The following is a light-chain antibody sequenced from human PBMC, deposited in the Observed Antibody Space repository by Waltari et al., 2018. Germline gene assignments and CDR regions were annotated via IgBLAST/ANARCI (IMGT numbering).Light chain of an antibody. CDR3: SSYTFTSTPVV. V-gene: IGLV2-14*01. CDR1: SSDVGGYNF. CDR2: EVS. Sequence: QSALTQPASVSGSPGQSITISCTGTSSDVGGYNFVSWYQQHPGKAPKLMIYEVSNRPSGLSNRFSGSNSGNTASLTISGLQAEDEADYYCSSYTFTSTPVVFGGGTKVTVL. J-gene: IGLJ2*01.